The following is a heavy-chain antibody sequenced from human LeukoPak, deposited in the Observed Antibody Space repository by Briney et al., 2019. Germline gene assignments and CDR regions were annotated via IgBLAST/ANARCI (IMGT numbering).Heavy chain of an antibody. V-gene: IGHV4-39*01. CDR1: GGSISSSSYY. D-gene: IGHD3-22*01. CDR2: IYYSGST. CDR3: ARPTYYYDSSGYPSYYMDV. Sequence: PSETLSLTCTVSGGSISSSSYYWGWIRQPPGKGLEWIVSIYYSGSTYYNPSLKSRVTISVDTSKNQFSLKLSSVTAADTAVYYCARPTYYYDSSGYPSYYMDVWGKGTTVTVSS. J-gene: IGHJ6*03.